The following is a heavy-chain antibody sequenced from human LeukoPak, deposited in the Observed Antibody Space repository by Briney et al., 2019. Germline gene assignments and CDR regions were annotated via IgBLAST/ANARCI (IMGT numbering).Heavy chain of an antibody. CDR1: EFTFSSYS. CDR3: ARGGDSSSSYYFDY. V-gene: IGHV3-48*01. CDR2: ITNSGNSK. J-gene: IGHJ4*02. D-gene: IGHD6-13*01. Sequence: GGSLRLSCAASEFTFSSYSMNWVRQAPGKGLEWVSYITNSGNSKSYADSVKGRFTISRDNSKNTLYLQMNSLRAEDTAVYYCARGGDSSSSYYFDYWGQGTLVTVSS.